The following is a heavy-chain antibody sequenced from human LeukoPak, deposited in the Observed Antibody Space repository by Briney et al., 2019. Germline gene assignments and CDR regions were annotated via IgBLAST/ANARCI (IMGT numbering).Heavy chain of an antibody. D-gene: IGHD1-26*01. V-gene: IGHV3-7*01. CDR1: GFTFSSYE. CDR3: ARDGTIVGAFDY. Sequence: GGSLRLSCAASGFTFSSYEMNWVRQAPGKGLEWVANIKQDGSEKYYVDSVKGRFTISRDSAKNSLYQQMNSLRAEDTAVYYCARDGTIVGAFDYWGQGTLVTVSS. J-gene: IGHJ4*02. CDR2: IKQDGSEK.